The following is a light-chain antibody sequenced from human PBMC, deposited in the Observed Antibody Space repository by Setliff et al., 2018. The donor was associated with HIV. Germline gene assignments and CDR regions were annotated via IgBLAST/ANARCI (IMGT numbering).Light chain of an antibody. J-gene: IGKJ4*01. CDR2: WAS. CDR3: QQYYSTPFT. V-gene: IGKV4-1*01. Sequence: DIVMTQSADSLAVFLGERATINCKSSQSILYNGNNKNYLAWYQQKPGQPPKLLIYWASTRQSGVPDRFSGSGSGTDFTLTISNLQAEDVAVYYCQQYYSTPFTFGGGTK. CDR1: QSILYNGNNKNY.